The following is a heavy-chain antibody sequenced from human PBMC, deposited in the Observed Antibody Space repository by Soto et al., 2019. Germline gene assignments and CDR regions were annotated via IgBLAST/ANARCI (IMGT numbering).Heavy chain of an antibody. CDR3: ASPGDSGSYYSNFDY. J-gene: IGHJ4*02. V-gene: IGHV1-69*01. CDR1: GGTFSSYA. CDR2: SIPIFGTA. Sequence: QVQLVQSGAEVKKPGSSVKVSCKASGGTFSSYAISWVRQAPGQGLEWMGGSIPIFGTANYAQKFQGRVTITADESTSTAYMELSSLRSEDTAVYYCASPGDSGSYYSNFDYWGQGTLVTVSS. D-gene: IGHD1-26*01.